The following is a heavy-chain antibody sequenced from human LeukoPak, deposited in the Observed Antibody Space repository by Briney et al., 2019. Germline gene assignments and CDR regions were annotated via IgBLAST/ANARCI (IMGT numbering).Heavy chain of an antibody. J-gene: IGHJ4*02. CDR1: GFTFSSYG. CDR3: ARDKVEGATIFDY. V-gene: IGHV3-30*03. CDR2: ISYDGSNE. D-gene: IGHD1-26*01. Sequence: GGSLRLSCVASGFTFSSYGMHWVRQAPGKGLEWVAFISYDGSNENIADSVKGRFIISRDNSKNTLYLQMNSLRAEDTAVYYCARDKVEGATIFDYWGQGTLVTVSS.